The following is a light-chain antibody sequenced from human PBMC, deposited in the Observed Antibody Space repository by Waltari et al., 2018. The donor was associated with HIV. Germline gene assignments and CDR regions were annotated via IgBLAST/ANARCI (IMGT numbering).Light chain of an antibody. CDR1: QGIGNN. CDR2: SSS. Sequence: DIQMTQSPSSLAASVGDRVTITCRASQGIGNNLAWYHQIPGKAPRRLIYSSSNLQNGVPSRFSGSGSGTEVTLTVTSLQSEDFATYYCLQHHTYPHVFGQGTKVDIK. J-gene: IGKJ1*01. V-gene: IGKV1-17*01. CDR3: LQHHTYPHV.